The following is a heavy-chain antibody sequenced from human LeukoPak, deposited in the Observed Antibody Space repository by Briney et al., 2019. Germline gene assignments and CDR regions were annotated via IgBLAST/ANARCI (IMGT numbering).Heavy chain of an antibody. Sequence: GESLKISCKGSGYSFTSYWIGWVRQMPGKGLEWMGIIYPGDSDTRYSPSFQGQVTISADKSISTAYLQWSSLKASDTAMYHCARQNVENVEMATIAWFAPWGQGTLVTVSS. CDR2: IYPGDSDT. CDR3: ARQNVENVEMATIAWFAP. CDR1: GYSFTSYW. D-gene: IGHD5-24*01. J-gene: IGHJ5*02. V-gene: IGHV5-51*01.